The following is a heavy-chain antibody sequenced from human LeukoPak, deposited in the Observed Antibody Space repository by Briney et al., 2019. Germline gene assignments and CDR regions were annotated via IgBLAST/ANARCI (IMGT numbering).Heavy chain of an antibody. CDR3: ARRSAAKDAFDI. V-gene: IGHV3-74*01. J-gene: IGHJ3*02. CDR2: INSDGGST. D-gene: IGHD6-25*01. CDR1: GFTFSSYW. Sequence: RGSLRLSCAASGFTFSSYWMHWVRQAPGKGLVWVSRINSDGGSTSYTDSVKGRFAISRDNAKNTLYLQMNSLRAEDTAVYYCARRSAAKDAFDIWGQGTKVTVSS.